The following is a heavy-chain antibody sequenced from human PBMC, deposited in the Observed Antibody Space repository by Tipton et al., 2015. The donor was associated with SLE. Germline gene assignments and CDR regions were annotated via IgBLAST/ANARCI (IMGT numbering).Heavy chain of an antibody. CDR1: GFTFNRYW. V-gene: IGHV3-74*01. CDR2: IDSDGTIT. CDR3: ARIHYYGSGSRDY. Sequence: LRLSCAASGFTFNRYWMHWVRQAPGKGLMWVSRIDSDGTITNYADTVKGRFTISRDNAKDTLYLQMNSLRAEDMAVYYCARIHYYGSGSRDYWGQGTLVTVSS. J-gene: IGHJ4*02. D-gene: IGHD3-10*01.